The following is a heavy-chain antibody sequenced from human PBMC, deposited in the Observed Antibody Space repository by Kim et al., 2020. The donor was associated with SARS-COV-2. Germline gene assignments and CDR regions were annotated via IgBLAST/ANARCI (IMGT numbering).Heavy chain of an antibody. CDR3: AALDTVQVPGGI. J-gene: IGHJ4*02. D-gene: IGHD3-10*01. V-gene: IGHV3-7*01. Sequence: YVDSVQGRFTMSRDNAKNSLHLQMSSLRTEDTAIYYCAALDTVQVPGGIWGQGTLVTVSS.